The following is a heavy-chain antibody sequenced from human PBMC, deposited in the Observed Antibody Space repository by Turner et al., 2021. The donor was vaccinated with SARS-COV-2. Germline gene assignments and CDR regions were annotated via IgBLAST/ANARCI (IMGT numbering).Heavy chain of an antibody. J-gene: IGHJ5*02. CDR1: GGSISSSSYY. Sequence: QLQLQESGPGLVKPSETLSLTCTVSGGSISSSSYYWGWIRQPPGKGLEWIGSISSGSTYYNTSLNRSLVTLVVNTKNHQSFLLTTAATAATTVEYCGARCKEAYYDSSGQYDHWGQGTLVTVSS. CDR3: ARCKEAYYDSSGQYDH. V-gene: IGHV4-39*01. D-gene: IGHD3-22*01. CDR2: ISSGST.